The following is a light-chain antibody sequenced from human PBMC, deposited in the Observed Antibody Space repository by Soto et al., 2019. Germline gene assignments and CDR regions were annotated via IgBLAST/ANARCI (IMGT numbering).Light chain of an antibody. CDR2: GNS. Sequence: QSVLTQPPSVSGAPGQRVTISCTGSSSNIGAGYDVHWYQQLPGTAPKLLIYGNSNRPSGVPDRFSGSKSGTSASLAITGLQADDKADYYCQSYDSSLSGVVFGGGTKLTVL. CDR3: QSYDSSLSGVV. CDR1: SSNIGAGYD. J-gene: IGLJ2*01. V-gene: IGLV1-40*01.